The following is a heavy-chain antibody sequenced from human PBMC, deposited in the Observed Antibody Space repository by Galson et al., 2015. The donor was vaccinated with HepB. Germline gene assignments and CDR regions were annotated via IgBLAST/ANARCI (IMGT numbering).Heavy chain of an antibody. D-gene: IGHD2-15*01. J-gene: IGHJ4*02. CDR3: AKDRAYRPGRSVVAVDYFDY. CDR1: GFTFSSYA. CDR2: ISGSGGST. Sequence: SLRLPCAASGFTFSSYATSWVRQAPGKGLEWVSAISGSGGSTYYADSVKGRFTISRDNSKNTLYLQMNSLRAEDTAVYYCAKDRAYRPGRSVVAVDYFDYWGQGTLVTVSP. V-gene: IGHV3-23*01.